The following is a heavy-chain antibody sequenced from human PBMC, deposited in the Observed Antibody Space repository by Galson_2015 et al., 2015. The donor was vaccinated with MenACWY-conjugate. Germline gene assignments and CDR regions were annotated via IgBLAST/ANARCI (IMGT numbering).Heavy chain of an antibody. Sequence: SLRLSCAASGFTFSDYYMSWIRQAPGKGLEWVSYISSSSSYTNYADSVKGRFTVSGDNAKNSLYLQMNSLRAEDTAVYYCASVYGYSYGGLDYWGQGAL. CDR3: ASVYGYSYGGLDY. J-gene: IGHJ4*02. CDR1: GFTFSDYY. D-gene: IGHD5-18*01. CDR2: ISSSSSYT. V-gene: IGHV3-11*03.